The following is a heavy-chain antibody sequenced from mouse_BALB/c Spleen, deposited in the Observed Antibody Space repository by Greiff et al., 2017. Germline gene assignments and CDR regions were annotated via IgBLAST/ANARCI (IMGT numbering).Heavy chain of an antibody. V-gene: IGHV14-4*02. J-gene: IGHJ3*01. CDR1: GFNIKDYY. D-gene: IGHD2-1*01. CDR3: NAWEPYGNWGAWFAY. Sequence: EVQLQQSGAELVRSGASVKLSCTASGFNIKDYYMHWVKQRPEQGLEWIGWIDPENGDTEYAPKFQGKATMTADTSSNTAYLQLSSLTSEDTAVYYCNAWEPYGNWGAWFAYWGQGTLVTVSA. CDR2: IDPENGDT.